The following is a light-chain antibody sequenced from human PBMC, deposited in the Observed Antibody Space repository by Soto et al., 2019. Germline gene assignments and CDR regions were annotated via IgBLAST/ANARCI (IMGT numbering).Light chain of an antibody. V-gene: IGLV1-40*01. J-gene: IGLJ1*01. Sequence: QPVLSQPPSVSGAPGQTVTISCTGGSSNIGATYDVHWYQQLPGTAPKLLISDNNNRPSGVPDRFFASKSDTSASLAITGLQAEDEADYFCQSFDISLSAYVFGAGTKVTVL. CDR3: QSFDISLSAYV. CDR1: SSNIGATYD. CDR2: DNN.